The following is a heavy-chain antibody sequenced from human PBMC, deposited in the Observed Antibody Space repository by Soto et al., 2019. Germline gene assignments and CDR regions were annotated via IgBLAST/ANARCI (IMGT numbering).Heavy chain of an antibody. CDR3: AREAVATIRTYYFDY. Sequence: SETLSLTCTVSGGSISSGGYYWSWIRQHPGKGLEWIGYIYYSGSTYYNPSLKSRVTISVDTSKNQFSLKLSSVTAADTAVYYCAREAVATIRTYYFDYWGQGTLVTSPQ. CDR2: IYYSGST. V-gene: IGHV4-31*03. J-gene: IGHJ4*02. D-gene: IGHD5-12*01. CDR1: GGSISSGGYY.